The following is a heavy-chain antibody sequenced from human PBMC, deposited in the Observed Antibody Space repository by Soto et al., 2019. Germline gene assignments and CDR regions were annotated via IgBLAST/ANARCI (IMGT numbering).Heavy chain of an antibody. CDR1: GGSISSSSYY. CDR3: ARGYYDSSGPGYFQH. Sequence: PSETLSLTCTVSGGSISSSSYYWGWIRQPPGKGLEWIGSIYYSGSTYYNPSLKSRVTISVDTSKNQFSLKLSSVTAADTAVYYCARGYYDSSGPGYFQHWGQGTLVTVSS. D-gene: IGHD3-22*01. CDR2: IYYSGST. J-gene: IGHJ1*01. V-gene: IGHV4-39*01.